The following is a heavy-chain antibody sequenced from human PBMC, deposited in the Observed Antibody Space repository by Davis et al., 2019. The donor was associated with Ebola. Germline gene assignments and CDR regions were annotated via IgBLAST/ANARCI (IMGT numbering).Heavy chain of an antibody. CDR3: AKVYSGYSYYYGMNV. D-gene: IGHD5-18*01. CDR1: GFTFSSYS. V-gene: IGHV3-21*04. CDR2: ISSSSSYI. Sequence: GESLKISCAASGFTFSSYSMNWVRQAPGKGLEWVSSISSSSSYIYYADSVKGRFTISRDNAKNSLYLQMNSLRAEDTALYYCAKVYSGYSYYYGMNVWGKGTTVTVSA. J-gene: IGHJ6*04.